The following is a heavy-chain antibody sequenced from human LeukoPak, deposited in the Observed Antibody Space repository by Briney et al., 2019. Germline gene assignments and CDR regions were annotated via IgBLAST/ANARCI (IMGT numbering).Heavy chain of an antibody. D-gene: IGHD3-22*01. CDR3: ARRDYYDSRGHNWFDP. V-gene: IGHV4-34*01. CDR1: GGSFSGYY. J-gene: IGHJ5*02. CDR2: INHSGST. Sequence: SETLSLTCAVYGGSFSGYYWSWIRQPPGKGLEWIGEINHSGSTNYNPSLKSRVTISVDTSKNQFSLKLSSVTAADTAVYYCARRDYYDSRGHNWFDPWGQGSLVTVSS.